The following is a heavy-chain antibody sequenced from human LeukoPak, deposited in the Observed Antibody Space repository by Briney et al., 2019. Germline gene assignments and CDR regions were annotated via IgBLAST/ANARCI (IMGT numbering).Heavy chain of an antibody. Sequence: GGSLRLSCAASGFTFRSYAMNWVRQAPGKGLEWVSAISADGDSTYYADSVKGRFTISRDNSKNTLYLQMNSLRPGDTVVYYCAKRRYCTSTSCHDFDYWGQGTLVTVSS. D-gene: IGHD2-2*01. CDR3: AKRRYCTSTSCHDFDY. CDR2: ISADGDST. CDR1: GFTFRSYA. V-gene: IGHV3-23*01. J-gene: IGHJ4*02.